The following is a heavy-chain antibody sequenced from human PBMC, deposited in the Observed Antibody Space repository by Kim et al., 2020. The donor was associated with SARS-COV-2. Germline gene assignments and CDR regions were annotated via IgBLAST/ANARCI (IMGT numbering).Heavy chain of an antibody. CDR1: GGSISSYY. Sequence: SETLSLTCTVSGGSISSYYWSWIRQPPGKGLEWIGYIYYSGSTNYNPSLKSRVTISVDTSKNQFSLKLSSVTAADTAVYYCARVPVGAKGYYGMDVWGQGTTVTVSS. J-gene: IGHJ6*02. V-gene: IGHV4-59*01. CDR2: IYYSGST. CDR3: ARVPVGAKGYYGMDV. D-gene: IGHD1-26*01.